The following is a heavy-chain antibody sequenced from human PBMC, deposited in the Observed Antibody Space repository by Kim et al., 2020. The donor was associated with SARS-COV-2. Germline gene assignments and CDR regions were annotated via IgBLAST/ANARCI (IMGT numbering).Heavy chain of an antibody. D-gene: IGHD5-12*01. V-gene: IGHV3-7*01. Sequence: YYVDSVKGRFTIPRDNARNSLFLQMNTLRLEDTAVYYCVRDLEYTGYDLGYWGQGTLVTVSS. CDR3: VRDLEYTGYDLGY. J-gene: IGHJ4*02.